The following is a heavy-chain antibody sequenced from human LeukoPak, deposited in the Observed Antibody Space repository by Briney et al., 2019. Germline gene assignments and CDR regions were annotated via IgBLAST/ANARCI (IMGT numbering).Heavy chain of an antibody. CDR2: INWNGGST. V-gene: IGHV3-20*04. CDR1: GFTFDDYA. CDR3: ARVKGSGYRNSIDY. D-gene: IGHD3-3*01. J-gene: IGHJ4*02. Sequence: GGSLRLSCAASGFTFDDYAMNWVRHAPGKGLEWVSGINWNGGSTYYRDSVKGRFTISRDNAKNSLYLQMNSLRAEDTALYYCARVKGSGYRNSIDYWGQGTLVTVSS.